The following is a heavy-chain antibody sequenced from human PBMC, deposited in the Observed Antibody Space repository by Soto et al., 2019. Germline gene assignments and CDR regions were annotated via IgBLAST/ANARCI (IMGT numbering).Heavy chain of an antibody. Sequence: ASVKVSCKSSGYPFTHYGITWVRQAPGQGPEWMGWISPFNGNTKYSQKFQGWVTMTRDTSISTAYMELSRLRSDDTAVYYCARDKYYYDSSGYTPYGMDVWGQGTTVTVSS. CDR1: GYPFTHYG. V-gene: IGHV1-18*01. CDR3: ARDKYYYDSSGYTPYGMDV. D-gene: IGHD3-22*01. CDR2: ISPFNGNT. J-gene: IGHJ6*02.